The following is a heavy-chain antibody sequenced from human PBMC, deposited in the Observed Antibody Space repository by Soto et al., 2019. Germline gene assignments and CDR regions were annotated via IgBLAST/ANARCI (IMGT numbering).Heavy chain of an antibody. D-gene: IGHD3-10*01. V-gene: IGHV4-31*03. Sequence: QVQLQESGPGLVKPSQTLSLTCTVSGGSISSGGYFLSWIRQHPGKGLGWVWYISYSWTTYYNPSLKSRVTISVDTSKNQFSLKLSSVTAADTAVYYCARGVTMVRGVIHTPYFDYWGQGTLVTVSS. CDR1: GGSISSGGYF. CDR3: ARGVTMVRGVIHTPYFDY. CDR2: ISYSWTT. J-gene: IGHJ4*02.